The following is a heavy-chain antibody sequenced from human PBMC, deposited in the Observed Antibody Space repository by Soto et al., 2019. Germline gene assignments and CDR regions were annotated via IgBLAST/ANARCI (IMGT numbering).Heavy chain of an antibody. CDR3: ARSYGGNLVDPFDY. J-gene: IGHJ4*02. Sequence: QVQLVQSGAEVKKPGSSVKVSCKASGGTFSSYAISWVRQAPGQGLEWMGGIIPIFGTANYAQKFQGRVTITADESTSTDYMELSSLRSEDTAVYYCARSYGGNLVDPFDYWGQGTLVTVSS. CDR2: IIPIFGTA. CDR1: GGTFSSYA. V-gene: IGHV1-69*12. D-gene: IGHD4-17*01.